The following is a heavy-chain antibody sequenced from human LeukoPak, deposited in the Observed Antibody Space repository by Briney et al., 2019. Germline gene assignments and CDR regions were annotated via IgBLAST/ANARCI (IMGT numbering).Heavy chain of an antibody. J-gene: IGHJ6*03. Sequence: GGSLRLSCAASGFTFSSYSMNWVRQASGKGLEWVGRIRSKANSYATAYAASAKGRFTISRDDSKNTAYLQMNSLKTEDTAVYYCTRHSGWYDEYYYYYMDVWGKGTTVTVSS. CDR1: GFTFSSYS. CDR2: IRSKANSYAT. D-gene: IGHD6-19*01. V-gene: IGHV3-73*01. CDR3: TRHSGWYDEYYYYYMDV.